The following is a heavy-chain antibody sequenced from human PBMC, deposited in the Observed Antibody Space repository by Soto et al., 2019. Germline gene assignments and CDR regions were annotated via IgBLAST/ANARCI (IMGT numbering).Heavy chain of an antibody. CDR1: GFTFSTYA. Sequence: EVQLLESGGGLVQPGGSLRLSCAASGFTFSTYAMSWVRQAPGKGLEWLSGLFGSGGGISYADSVRGRFAISRDNSNNMLFLEMHSLRVEDTAVYYCAKDRQPDGLWPFDHWGQGPLVSVSS. CDR2: LFGSGGGI. V-gene: IGHV3-23*01. D-gene: IGHD2-8*01. J-gene: IGHJ4*02. CDR3: AKDRQPDGLWPFDH.